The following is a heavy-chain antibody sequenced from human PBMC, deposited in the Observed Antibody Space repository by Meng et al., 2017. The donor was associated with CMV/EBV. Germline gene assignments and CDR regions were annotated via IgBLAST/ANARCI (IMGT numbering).Heavy chain of an antibody. D-gene: IGHD3-22*01. Sequence: GGSLRLSCKGSGYSFTSYWIGWVRQMPGKGLEWMGIIYPGDSDTRYSPSFQGQVTIPADKSISTAYLQWSSLKASDTAMYYCATSRSGSGYYYFDYWGQGTLVTVSS. CDR3: ATSRSGSGYYYFDY. V-gene: IGHV5-51*01. CDR2: IYPGDSDT. J-gene: IGHJ4*02. CDR1: GYSFTSYW.